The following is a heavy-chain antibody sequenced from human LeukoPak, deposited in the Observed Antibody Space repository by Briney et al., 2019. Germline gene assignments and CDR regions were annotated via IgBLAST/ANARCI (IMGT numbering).Heavy chain of an antibody. CDR3: AKVGLTYCGGDCYSPVLFDY. J-gene: IGHJ4*02. Sequence: PGRSLRLSCAASGFIFRNYAMHWVRRAPGKGLEWVAAISYDGSTKDYADSVKGRFTISRDNSKNTLYLQMNSLRAEDTAVYYCAKVGLTYCGGDCYSPVLFDYWGQGTLVTVSS. V-gene: IGHV3-30-3*01. CDR1: GFIFRNYA. D-gene: IGHD2-21*02. CDR2: ISYDGSTK.